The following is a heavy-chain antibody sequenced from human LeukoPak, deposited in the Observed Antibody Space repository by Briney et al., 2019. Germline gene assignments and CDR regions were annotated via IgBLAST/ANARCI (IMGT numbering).Heavy chain of an antibody. Sequence: PSETLSLTCTVSGGSISSSSYYWGWIRQPPGKGLEWIGSIYYSGSTYYNPSLKSRVTISVDTSKNQFSLKLSSVTAADTAVYYCARATRSGSNYYYGMDVWGQGTTVTVSS. CDR3: ARATRSGSNYYYGMDV. D-gene: IGHD6-19*01. J-gene: IGHJ6*02. CDR1: GGSISSSSYY. CDR2: IYYSGST. V-gene: IGHV4-39*01.